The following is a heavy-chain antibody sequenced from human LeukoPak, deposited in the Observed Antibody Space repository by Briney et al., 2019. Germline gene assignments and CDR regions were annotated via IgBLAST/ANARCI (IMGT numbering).Heavy chain of an antibody. CDR2: IYYSGST. CDR3: AGASQAHWFDP. Sequence: PSGTLSLTCTVSGGSINSYYWSWIRQPPGKGLEWIAYIYYSGSTNYNPSLKTRVTISVDTSKRQFSLKLSSVTAADTAVYYCAGASQAHWFDPWGRGTLVTVSS. D-gene: IGHD4/OR15-4a*01. CDR1: GGSINSYY. J-gene: IGHJ5*02. V-gene: IGHV4-59*08.